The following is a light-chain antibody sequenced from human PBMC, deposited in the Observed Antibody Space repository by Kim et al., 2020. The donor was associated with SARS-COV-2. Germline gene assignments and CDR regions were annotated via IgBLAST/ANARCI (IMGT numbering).Light chain of an antibody. J-gene: IGKJ1*01. V-gene: IGKV3-11*01. Sequence: PGEGATLSCRASRSSGINLSLYQLTRSHAPRLRIYDAAVSATGIPDKFRVSGSGSDFALTISSLSPEHVAIYVCQQHSNEPPAPSFGQGTKVDIK. CDR1: RSSGIN. CDR3: QQHSNEPPAPS. CDR2: DAA.